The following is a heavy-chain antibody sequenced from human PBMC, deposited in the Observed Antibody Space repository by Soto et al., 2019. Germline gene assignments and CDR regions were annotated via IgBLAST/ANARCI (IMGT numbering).Heavy chain of an antibody. J-gene: IGHJ6*02. Sequence: GGSLRLSCAASGFTFSSYAMSWVRQAPGKGLEWVSAISGSGGSTYYADSVKGRFTISRDNSKNTLYLEMNSLRAEDTAVDYCASSGWKYYYGMDVWGQGTTVTVSS. CDR3: ASSGWKYYYGMDV. V-gene: IGHV3-23*01. CDR1: GFTFSSYA. D-gene: IGHD6-19*01. CDR2: ISGSGGST.